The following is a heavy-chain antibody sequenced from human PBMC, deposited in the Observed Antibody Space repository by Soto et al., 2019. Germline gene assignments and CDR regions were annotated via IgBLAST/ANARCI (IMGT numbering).Heavy chain of an antibody. CDR3: ARAQGYSYGYLWDPNYYYYGMDV. J-gene: IGHJ6*02. Sequence: SETLSLTCTVSGGSISSGGYYWSWIRQHPGKGLEWIGYIYYSGSTYYNPSLKSRVTISVDTSKNQFSLKLSSVTAADTAVYYCARAQGYSYGYLWDPNYYYYGMDVWGQGTTVTVSS. CDR2: IYYSGST. V-gene: IGHV4-31*03. D-gene: IGHD5-18*01. CDR1: GGSISSGGYY.